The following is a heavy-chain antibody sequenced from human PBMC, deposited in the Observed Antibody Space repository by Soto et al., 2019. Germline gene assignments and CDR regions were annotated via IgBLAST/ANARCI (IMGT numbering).Heavy chain of an antibody. CDR1: GFTFSNYA. Sequence: EVQLVESGEGLVQPGGSLRLSCAASGFTFSNYAMHWVRQSPGKGLEYVSAISDNGGTTYYADSVKGRFTISRDNSKNTLYIQMGSLRAEDLAVYYCARGPSTVATLIDYWGQGTLVTVSS. V-gene: IGHV3-64*02. CDR3: ARGPSTVATLIDY. D-gene: IGHD4-17*01. J-gene: IGHJ4*02. CDR2: ISDNGGTT.